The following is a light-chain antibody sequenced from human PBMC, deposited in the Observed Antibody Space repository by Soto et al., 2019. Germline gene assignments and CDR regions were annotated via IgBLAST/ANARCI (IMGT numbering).Light chain of an antibody. V-gene: IGKV1-5*01. CDR2: DAS. J-gene: IGKJ2*01. CDR1: QNIGSS. CDR3: QQHNDYSAVT. Sequence: DIQMTQSPSTLSASVEDRVTITCRASQNIGSSLAWYQHRPGKAPKLLIFDASTLQTGVPSRFSGSGFGTEFTLTITGLQPDDFATYYCQQHNDYSAVTFGQGTKLEIK.